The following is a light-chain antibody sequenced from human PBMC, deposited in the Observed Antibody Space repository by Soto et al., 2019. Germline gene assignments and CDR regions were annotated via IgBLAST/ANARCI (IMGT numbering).Light chain of an antibody. CDR1: SSDVGGYNY. V-gene: IGLV2-14*01. Sequence: HSALTQPASVSGSPGQSITISCTGTSSDVGGYNYVSWYQQHPGKAPKLMIYEVSNRPSGVSNRFSGSKSGNTASLTISGLQAEDEADYFCSSYTSSSTPYDFGTGTKLTVL. CDR3: SSYTSSSTPYD. J-gene: IGLJ1*01. CDR2: EVS.